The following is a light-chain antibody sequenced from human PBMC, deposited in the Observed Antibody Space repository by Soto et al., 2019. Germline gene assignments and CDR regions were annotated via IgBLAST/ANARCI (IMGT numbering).Light chain of an antibody. CDR2: AAS. Sequence: DIQMTQSPSSLSASVGDRVTITCRASQDISDYLAWYQQQPGKVPKLLIYAASTLQSGVPSRFSGSGSGTDFTLTISSLQPEDVATYYCQKYNSVPYTFGQGTKLEIK. CDR1: QDISDY. CDR3: QKYNSVPYT. J-gene: IGKJ2*01. V-gene: IGKV1-27*01.